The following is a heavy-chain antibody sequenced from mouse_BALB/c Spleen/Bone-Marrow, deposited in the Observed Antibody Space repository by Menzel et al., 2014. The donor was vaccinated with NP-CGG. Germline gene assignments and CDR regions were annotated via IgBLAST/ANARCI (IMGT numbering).Heavy chain of an antibody. V-gene: IGHV1S81*02. Sequence: VQLQQSGAELVKPGASVELSCEASGYTFTNYWMHWVNQRPGQGLEWIGEINPTNGRSNYNEKFKSKATLTVDKSSSTAYMQLSSLTSEDSAVYYCARRGDYYGAMDYWGQGTSVTVSS. CDR1: GYTFTNYW. J-gene: IGHJ4*01. CDR2: INPTNGRS. D-gene: IGHD1-1*01. CDR3: ARRGDYYGAMDY.